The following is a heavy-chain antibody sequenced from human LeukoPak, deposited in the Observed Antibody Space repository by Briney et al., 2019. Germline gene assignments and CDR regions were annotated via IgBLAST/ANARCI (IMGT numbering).Heavy chain of an antibody. J-gene: IGHJ4*02. Sequence: GGSLRLSCAASGCTFSDYHMTWIRQAPGKGLESVSYISGSSIYTRYADSVKGRFTISRDNAKNSLYLQMNSLRAEDTALYYCVRDISGYYFDYWGQGTLVTVPS. CDR1: GCTFSDYH. D-gene: IGHD3-22*01. CDR2: ISGSSIYT. V-gene: IGHV3-11*05. CDR3: VRDISGYYFDY.